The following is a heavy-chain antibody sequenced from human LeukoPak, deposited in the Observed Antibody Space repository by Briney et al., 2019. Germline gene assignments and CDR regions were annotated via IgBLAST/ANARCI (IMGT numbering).Heavy chain of an antibody. V-gene: IGHV4-34*01. CDR2: IDHSGGT. D-gene: IGHD5-18*01. Sequence: TASETLSLTCAVFGVSFTDYYWSWIRQPPGKGLEWIGEIDHSGGTNYNPSLRSRVTISVDTSKNQFSLKVGSMTAADTAVYYCARAGGYGLIDYWGQGTMVTVSS. CDR3: ARAGGYGLIDY. J-gene: IGHJ4*02. CDR1: GVSFTDYY.